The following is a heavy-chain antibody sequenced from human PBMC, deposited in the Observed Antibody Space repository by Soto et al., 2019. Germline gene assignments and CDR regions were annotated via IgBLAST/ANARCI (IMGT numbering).Heavy chain of an antibody. J-gene: IGHJ4*02. CDR1: GDSISNYY. D-gene: IGHD3-3*01. Sequence: QVQLQESGPGLVKPSETLSLTCTVSGDSISNYYWSWIRQAPGKGLEWIGYIYYSGSTNYNPSLKSRVTISVDTSKNQFSLKLSSVTAADTAVYYCARGLEWLSKFDHCGRGTLVTVSS. CDR3: ARGLEWLSKFDH. V-gene: IGHV4-59*01. CDR2: IYYSGST.